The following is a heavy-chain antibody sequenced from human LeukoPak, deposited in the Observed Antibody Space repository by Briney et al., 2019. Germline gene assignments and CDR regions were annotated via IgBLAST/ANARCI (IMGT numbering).Heavy chain of an antibody. CDR2: KSYDGSNK. CDR1: GFTFSSYT. V-gene: IGHV3-30-3*01. D-gene: IGHD2-15*01. J-gene: IGHJ4*02. Sequence: GMSLRLSCAASGFTFSSYTMHWVRQAPGKGLEWVAIKSYDGSNKYYADSVKGRFTISRDNSKNTLYLQMNSLRAEDTAVYYCARRYFDYWGQGTLVTVSS. CDR3: ARRYFDY.